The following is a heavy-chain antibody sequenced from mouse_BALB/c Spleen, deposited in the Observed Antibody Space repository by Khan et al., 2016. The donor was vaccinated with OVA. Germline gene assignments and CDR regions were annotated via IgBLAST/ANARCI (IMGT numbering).Heavy chain of an antibody. V-gene: IGHV3-1*02. CDR1: GYSFTSGYS. J-gene: IGHJ1*01. Sequence: EVQLVESGPDLVKPSQSLSLTCTVTGYSFTSGYSWHWIRQFPGNKLEWMGYIHYSGSTNHTPSLKSRFSITRDTSKNQFFLQLNSVTTEDTATYYCARDYYGNWYFDVWGAGTTVTVSS. D-gene: IGHD1-2*01. CDR2: IHYSGST. CDR3: ARDYYGNWYFDV.